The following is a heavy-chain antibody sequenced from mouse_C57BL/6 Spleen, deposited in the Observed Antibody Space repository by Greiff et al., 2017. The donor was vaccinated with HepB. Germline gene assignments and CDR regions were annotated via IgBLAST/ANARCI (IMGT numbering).Heavy chain of an antibody. D-gene: IGHD4-1*02. V-gene: IGHV5-9-1*02. CDR1: GFTFSSYA. CDR3: TRDAPQLVYAMDY. J-gene: IGHJ4*01. CDR2: ISSGGDYI. Sequence: EVKLMESGEGLVKPGGSLKLSCAASGFTFSSYAMSWVRQTPEKRLEWVAYISSGGDYIYYADTVKGRFTISRDNARNTLYLQMSSLKSEDTAMYYGTRDAPQLVYAMDYWGQGTSVTVSS.